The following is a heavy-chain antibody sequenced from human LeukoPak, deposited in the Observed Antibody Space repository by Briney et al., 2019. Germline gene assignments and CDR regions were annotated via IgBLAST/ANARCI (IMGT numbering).Heavy chain of an antibody. D-gene: IGHD5-12*01. Sequence: PGGSLRLSCAASGFILSNSAMTWVRQTPGKGLQWVSGIDTKGTRTYYADSVKGRFSISRDNSKNTLFLQMNNLRVEDTAVYYCVKEVVATIPPLWGQGTLVTVSS. V-gene: IGHV3-23*01. CDR3: VKEVVATIPPL. CDR1: GFILSNSA. J-gene: IGHJ4*02. CDR2: IDTKGTRT.